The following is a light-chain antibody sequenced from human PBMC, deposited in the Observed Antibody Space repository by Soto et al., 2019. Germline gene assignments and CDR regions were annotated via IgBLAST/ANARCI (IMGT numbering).Light chain of an antibody. J-gene: IGKJ1*01. CDR2: DAS. V-gene: IGKV3-11*01. Sequence: EIVLTPTPAKLSLSPGERASLSCRASQSVSAYLVWNPQKPGQAPRRLIYDASSRATGIPARFSGSGSGTDFTLTISSLEPEDFAVYYCQQLTDWPPQWTFGQGTKVDI. CDR1: QSVSAY. CDR3: QQLTDWPPQWT.